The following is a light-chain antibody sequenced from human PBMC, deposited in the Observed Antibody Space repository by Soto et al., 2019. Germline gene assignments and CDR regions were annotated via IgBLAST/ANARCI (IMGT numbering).Light chain of an antibody. CDR3: QQYHTYPYT. CDR1: QCISCW. Sequence: DIQMTQSPSSLSASVGDRVTITCRAIQCISCWLAWYQQKPEKAPKSLIYASTSFQSGVPARFSGSGFGTQFTLTISSLHPEDLATDYCQQYHTYPYTFGQGTKLEI. J-gene: IGKJ2*01. CDR2: AST. V-gene: IGKV1D-16*01.